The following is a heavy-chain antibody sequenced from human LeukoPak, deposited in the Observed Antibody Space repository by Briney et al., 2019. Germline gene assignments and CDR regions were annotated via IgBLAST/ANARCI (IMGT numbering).Heavy chain of an antibody. CDR1: GLTYSGSG. CDR2: SGRQGDSDAT. D-gene: IGHD3-9*01. V-gene: IGHV3-73*01. J-gene: IGHJ4*02. CDR3: AGDYNFLTGLNY. Sequence: GGSLRLSCAASGLTYSGSGIHWVRQASGKGLEWLGRSGRQGDSDATRYAASLKGKFTISRVDSRNTAYLQMNSLKTEDTAVYYCAGDYNFLTGLNYWGQGTLVTVSS.